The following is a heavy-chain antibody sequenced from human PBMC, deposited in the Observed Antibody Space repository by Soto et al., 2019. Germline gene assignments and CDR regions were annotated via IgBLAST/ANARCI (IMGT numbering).Heavy chain of an antibody. D-gene: IGHD3-22*01. J-gene: IGHJ6*02. CDR3: AREAGYYDSSGYYYGHYGMDV. CDR2: IIPIFGTA. V-gene: IGHV1-69*13. CDR1: GGTFSSYA. Sequence: SVKVSCKASGGTFSSYAISWVRQAPGQGLEWMGGIIPIFGTANYAQKFQGRVTITADESTSTAYMELSSLRSEDTAVYYCAREAGYYDSSGYYYGHYGMDVWGQGXTVTVSS.